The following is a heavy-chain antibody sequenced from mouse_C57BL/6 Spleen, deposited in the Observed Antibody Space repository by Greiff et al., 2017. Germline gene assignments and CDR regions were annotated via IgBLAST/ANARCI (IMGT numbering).Heavy chain of an antibody. D-gene: IGHD2-3*01. J-gene: IGHJ3*01. V-gene: IGHV1-15*01. CDR1: GYTFTDYE. Sequence: QVQLQQSGAELVRPGASVTLSCKASGYTFTDYEMHWVKQTPVHGLEWIGAIDPETGGTAYNQKFKGKAILTADKSSSTAYMELRSLTSEDSAVYYCTRNDGYSRGFAYWGQGTLVTVSA. CDR2: IDPETGGT. CDR3: TRNDGYSRGFAY.